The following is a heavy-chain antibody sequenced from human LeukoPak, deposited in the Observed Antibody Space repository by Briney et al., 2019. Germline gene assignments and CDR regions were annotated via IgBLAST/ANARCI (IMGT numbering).Heavy chain of an antibody. CDR3: ARWGRSSGYLDS. D-gene: IGHD3-22*01. CDR1: RFTFSGHW. J-gene: IGHJ4*02. Sequence: GGSLRLSCAASRFTFSGHWMHWVRQAPGKGLVWVSGISSDGSSTNYADSVKGRFTISRDNSKNTLYLQVNSLRAEDTAVYYCARWGRSSGYLDSWGQGTLVTVSS. CDR2: ISSDGSST. V-gene: IGHV3-74*01.